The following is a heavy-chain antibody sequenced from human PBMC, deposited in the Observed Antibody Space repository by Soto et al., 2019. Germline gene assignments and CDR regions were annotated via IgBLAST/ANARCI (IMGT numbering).Heavy chain of an antibody. V-gene: IGHV4-4*07. J-gene: IGHJ4*02. CDR1: RASIYTYS. Sequence: SETLSLTCTVSRASIYTYSWTWIRQPAGKGLQWIGHIYSSGSANYSPSLKSRVSMSVDSSKNQISLKLSSVTAADTAVYYCATIVGANDYCGQGTIVTVYS. CDR2: IYSSGSA. CDR3: ATIVGANDY. D-gene: IGHD1-26*01.